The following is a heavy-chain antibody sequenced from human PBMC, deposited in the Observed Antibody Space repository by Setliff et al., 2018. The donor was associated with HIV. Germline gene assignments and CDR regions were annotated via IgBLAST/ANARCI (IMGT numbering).Heavy chain of an antibody. CDR3: AREHSGGHFQFDY. CDR1: GYTFINYV. V-gene: IGHV1-3*04. CDR2: LNTGNGDT. D-gene: IGHD2-15*01. J-gene: IGHJ4*02. Sequence: ASVKVSCKTSGYTFINYVMHWVRQAPGQSLEWVGWLNTGNGDTGYSQKFQGRVTFTRDTSASAAYMELSSLRSEDMAVYYCAREHSGGHFQFDYWGQGTLVTVSS.